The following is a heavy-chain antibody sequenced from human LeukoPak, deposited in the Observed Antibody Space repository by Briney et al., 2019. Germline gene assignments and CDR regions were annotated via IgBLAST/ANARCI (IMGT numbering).Heavy chain of an antibody. CDR3: ARQKNSGSAFDY. CDR1: GFTFSSYS. CDR2: ISSSSSYI. J-gene: IGHJ4*02. V-gene: IGHV3-21*01. D-gene: IGHD1-26*01. Sequence: PGGSLRLSCAASGFTFSSYSMNWVRQAPGKGLEWVSSISSSSSYIYYADSVKGRFTTSRDNAKDSLYLQMNSLRAEDTAVYYCARQKNSGSAFDYWGQGTLVTVSS.